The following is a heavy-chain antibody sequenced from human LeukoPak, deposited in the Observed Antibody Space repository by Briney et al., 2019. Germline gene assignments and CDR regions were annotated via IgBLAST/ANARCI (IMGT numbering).Heavy chain of an antibody. V-gene: IGHV3-21*01. D-gene: IGHD3-22*01. CDR2: ISSSSSYI. CDR1: GFTFSSYS. CDR3: ARLQGWDYYDSSGMIFFDY. Sequence: GGSLRLSCAASGFTFSSYSMNWVRQAPGKGLEWVSSISSSSSYIYYADSVKGRFTISRDNAKNSLYLQMNSLRAEDTAVYYCARLQGWDYYDSSGMIFFDYWGQGTLVAVSS. J-gene: IGHJ4*02.